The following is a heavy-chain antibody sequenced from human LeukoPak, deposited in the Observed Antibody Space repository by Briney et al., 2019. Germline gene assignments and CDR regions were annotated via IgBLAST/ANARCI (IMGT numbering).Heavy chain of an antibody. CDR3: ARGFIKLDY. J-gene: IGHJ4*02. Sequence: GGSLRLSCAASGFTVSSYWMSWVRQAPGKGLEWVANIKQDGSEKYYVGSVKGRFTISRDNAKNSLYLQINSLRAEDTAVYYCARGFIKLDYWGQGTLVTVSS. V-gene: IGHV3-7*01. D-gene: IGHD1-1*01. CDR1: GFTVSSYW. CDR2: IKQDGSEK.